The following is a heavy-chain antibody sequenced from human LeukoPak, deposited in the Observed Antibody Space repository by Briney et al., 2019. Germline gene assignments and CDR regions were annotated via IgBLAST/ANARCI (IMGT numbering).Heavy chain of an antibody. CDR1: GVSITSSY. CDR2: THHSGAT. D-gene: IGHD5-18*01. Sequence: NPSETLSLTCSVSGVSITSSYWSWIRQPPGKGLEWLGYTHHSGATSYNPSLKSRSTMSLDTSNNQFSLKLSSVTAADTAVYYCARSSGHSYGGFDYWGQGNLVTVSS. CDR3: ARSSGHSYGGFDY. J-gene: IGHJ4*02. V-gene: IGHV4-59*01.